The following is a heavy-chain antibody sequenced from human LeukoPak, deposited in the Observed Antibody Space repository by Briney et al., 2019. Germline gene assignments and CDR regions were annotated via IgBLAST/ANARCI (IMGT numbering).Heavy chain of an antibody. CDR2: IIPIFGTA. CDR3: ATLQKTSDFWSGYYPDYYYYYMDV. Sequence: SVKVSCKASGGTFSSYAISWVRQAPGQGLEWMGGIIPIFGTANYAQKFQGRVTITADESTSTAYMELSSLRSEDTAVYYCATLQKTSDFWSGYYPDYYYYYMDVWGKGTTVTVSS. CDR1: GGTFSSYA. D-gene: IGHD3-3*01. J-gene: IGHJ6*03. V-gene: IGHV1-69*01.